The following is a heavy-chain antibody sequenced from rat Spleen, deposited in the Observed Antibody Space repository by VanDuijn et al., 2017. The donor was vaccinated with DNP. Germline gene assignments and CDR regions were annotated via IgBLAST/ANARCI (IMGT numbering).Heavy chain of an antibody. V-gene: IGHV5-31*01. CDR2: ITNTGGST. CDR1: GFTFNNYW. J-gene: IGHJ2*01. CDR3: TRDGPPYYGVPFDY. Sequence: EVQLVESGGGLVQPGRSLKLSCVASGFTFNNYWMTWICQAPGKGLEWVASITNTGGSTYYPDSVKGRFTISRDNAKSTLYLQMNSLRSEDTATYYCTRDGPPYYGVPFDYWGQGVMVTVSS. D-gene: IGHD1-7*01.